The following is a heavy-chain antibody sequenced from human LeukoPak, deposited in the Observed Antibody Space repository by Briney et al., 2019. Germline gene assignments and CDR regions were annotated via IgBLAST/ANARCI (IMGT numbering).Heavy chain of an antibody. V-gene: IGHV4-34*01. Sequence: SETLSLTCAVYGGSFSGYYWSWIRHPPGKGLEWIGEINHSGSTNYNPSLKSRVTISVDTSKNQFSLKLSSVTAADTAVYYCARERGQDIVVVTAIPRLDYWGQGTLVTVSS. J-gene: IGHJ4*02. D-gene: IGHD2-21*02. CDR3: ARERGQDIVVVTAIPRLDY. CDR2: INHSGST. CDR1: GGSFSGYY.